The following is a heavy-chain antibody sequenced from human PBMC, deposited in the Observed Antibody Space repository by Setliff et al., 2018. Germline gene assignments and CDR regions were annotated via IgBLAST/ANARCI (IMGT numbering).Heavy chain of an antibody. J-gene: IGHJ4*02. CDR3: ARGLNTESWTPLY. Sequence: SETLSLTCTVSGASVGSGGYYWIWIRQPAGKGLEWIGYIYTKGSINYNPSLRSRVTMSVDRSRNQFSLTLRSVTAADMAVYYCARGLNTESWTPLYWSPGTPVTVSS. D-gene: IGHD2-15*01. V-gene: IGHV4-61*09. CDR2: IYTKGSI. CDR1: GASVGSGGYY.